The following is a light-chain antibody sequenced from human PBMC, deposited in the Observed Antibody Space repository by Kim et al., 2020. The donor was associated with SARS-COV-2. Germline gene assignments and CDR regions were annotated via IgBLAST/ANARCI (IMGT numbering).Light chain of an antibody. J-gene: IGLJ3*02. CDR3: AAWDDSLKGWV. CDR1: NT. V-gene: IGLV1-44*01. CDR2: TNN. Sequence: NTVNWYQQLPGTAPKLVIYTNNQRPSGVPDRFSGSKSGTSASLAISGLQSEDEADNYCAAWDDSLKGWVFGGGTQLTVL.